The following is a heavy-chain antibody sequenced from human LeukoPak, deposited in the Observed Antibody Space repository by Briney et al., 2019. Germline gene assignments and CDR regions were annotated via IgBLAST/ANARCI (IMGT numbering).Heavy chain of an antibody. D-gene: IGHD3-3*01. J-gene: IGHJ5*02. Sequence: PSQTLSLTCTVSGGSISSGAYYWTWIRQHPGKGLEWIGYIYYSGSTYYNPSLKSRVTISVDTSKNQFSLKLSSVTAADTAVYYCARGGGTIFGVVTQVDHWGQGTLVTVSS. CDR3: ARGGGTIFGVVTQVDH. CDR2: IYYSGST. CDR1: GGSISSGAYY. V-gene: IGHV4-31*03.